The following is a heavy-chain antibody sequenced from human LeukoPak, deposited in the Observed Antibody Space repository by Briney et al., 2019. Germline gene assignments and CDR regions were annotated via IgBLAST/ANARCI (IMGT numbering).Heavy chain of an antibody. CDR2: IYYSGST. V-gene: IGHV4-59*01. Sequence: SETLSLTCTVSGGSITNYYWSWIRQPPGKGLEWIGYIYYSGSTNYNPSLKSRVTISVDTSKNQFSLKLNSVTAADTAVYYCARVPRPYYYYMDVWGKGTTVTVSS. J-gene: IGHJ6*03. CDR3: ARVPRPYYYYMDV. CDR1: GGSITNYY.